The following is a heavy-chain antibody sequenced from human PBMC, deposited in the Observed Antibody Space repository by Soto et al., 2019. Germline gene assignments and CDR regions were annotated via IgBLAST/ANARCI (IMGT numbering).Heavy chain of an antibody. V-gene: IGHV1-8*01. J-gene: IGHJ4*02. D-gene: IGHD6-13*01. CDR2: MNPATGNT. CDR1: GYTFTSFD. CDR3: ARGGDTSTWYDLDY. Sequence: GASVKVSCKASGYTFTSFDINWVRQAPGQGLEWMGWMNPATGNTGYAQKFQGRVTMTRNTSINTAYMELSSLRSEDTAVYFCARGGDTSTWYDLDYWGQGALVNVSS.